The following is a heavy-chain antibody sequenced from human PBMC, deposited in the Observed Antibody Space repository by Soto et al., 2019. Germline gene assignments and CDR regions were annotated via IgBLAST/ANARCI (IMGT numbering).Heavy chain of an antibody. CDR2: ISTYNGIT. V-gene: IGHV1-18*04. J-gene: IGHJ4*02. Sequence: ASVQVSCKASGYTFTTYGISWVRQAPGQGLEWMGWISTYNGITNDAQKVQGRVTMTTDTATSTAYMELRSLRSDDTAVYYRAIERSGSYSGVWYFDYWGQGTLVTVSS. CDR3: AIERSGSYSGVWYFDY. D-gene: IGHD1-26*01. CDR1: GYTFTTYG.